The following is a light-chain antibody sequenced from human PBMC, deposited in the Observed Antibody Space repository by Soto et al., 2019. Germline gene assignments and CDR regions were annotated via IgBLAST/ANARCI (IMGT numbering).Light chain of an antibody. Sequence: QSVLTQPASVSGSPGQSITISCTGTSSDVGGYNYVSWYQQHPGKAPKLMIYEVSNRPSGVSNRFSGSKSGNTASLTISGLQAEDEADYYCSSYTSSSTLHVFGTGTQVTV. CDR3: SSYTSSSTLHV. V-gene: IGLV2-14*01. CDR2: EVS. J-gene: IGLJ1*01. CDR1: SSDVGGYNY.